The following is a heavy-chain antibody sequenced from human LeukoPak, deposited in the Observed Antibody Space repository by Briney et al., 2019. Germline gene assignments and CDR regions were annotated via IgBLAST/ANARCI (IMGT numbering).Heavy chain of an antibody. J-gene: IGHJ4*02. Sequence: SETLSLTCAVYGGSFSGYYWSWIRQPPGKGLEWIGSIYHSGSTYYNPSLKSRVTISVDTSKNQFSLKLSSVTAADTAVYYCARDPDDYGDYPPFDYWGQGTLVTVSS. V-gene: IGHV4-34*01. CDR2: IYHSGST. D-gene: IGHD4-17*01. CDR3: ARDPDDYGDYPPFDY. CDR1: GGSFSGYY.